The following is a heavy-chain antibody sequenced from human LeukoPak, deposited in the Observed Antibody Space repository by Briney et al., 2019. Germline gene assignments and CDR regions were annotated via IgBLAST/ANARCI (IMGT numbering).Heavy chain of an antibody. D-gene: IGHD2-2*01. J-gene: IGHJ4*02. Sequence: PSETLSLTCAVSGGSISSSNWWSWVRQPPGKGLEWIGEIYHSGSTNYNPSLKSRVTISVDKSKNQFSLKLSSVTAADTAVYYCARGPAVPAANPQFDYWGQGTLVTVSS. V-gene: IGHV4-4*02. CDR1: GGSISSSNW. CDR2: IYHSGST. CDR3: ARGPAVPAANPQFDY.